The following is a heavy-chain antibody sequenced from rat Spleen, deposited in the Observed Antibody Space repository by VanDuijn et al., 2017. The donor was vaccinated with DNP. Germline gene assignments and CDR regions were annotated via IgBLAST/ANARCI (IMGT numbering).Heavy chain of an antibody. D-gene: IGHD1-7*01. J-gene: IGHJ3*01. CDR1: GFTFSDYN. Sequence: EVQLVESGGGLVQPGRSLKLSCAASGFTFSDYNMAWVRQAPKKGLEWVAYISYDGGSTSYGDSVRGRFTVSRDNAKSSLYLQMDSLRSEDAATYYCATSSYFGYDYGFAYWGQGTLVTVSS. CDR2: ISYDGGST. CDR3: ATSSYFGYDYGFAY. V-gene: IGHV5-20*01.